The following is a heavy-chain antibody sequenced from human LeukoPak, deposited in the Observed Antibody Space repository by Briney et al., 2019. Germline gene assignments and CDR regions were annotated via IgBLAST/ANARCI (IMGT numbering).Heavy chain of an antibody. D-gene: IGHD4-17*01. V-gene: IGHV1-46*01. CDR1: GYTLTSYY. Sequence: ASVKVSCKASGYTLTSYYIHWVRQDPGQGLEWMGVIDPNGGSTSYAQSFQGRVAMTRDTSTSTVYMELSNLRSGDTAVYYCARGYGDSRGPYYFDYWGQGTLVTVSS. CDR2: IDPNGGST. J-gene: IGHJ4*02. CDR3: ARGYGDSRGPYYFDY.